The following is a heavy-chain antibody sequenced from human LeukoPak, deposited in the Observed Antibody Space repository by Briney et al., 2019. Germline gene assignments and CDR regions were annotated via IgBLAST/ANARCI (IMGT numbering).Heavy chain of an antibody. V-gene: IGHV1-3*01. CDR3: AMSVEMPPIPSFDY. CDR2: VSRANDP. D-gene: IGHD5-24*01. CDR1: GYIFTPHH. Sequence: ASVKVSCTTSGYIFTPHHIHWMRQAPGQGLELLGWVSRANDPEYSQKFQGRVVITRDASATTSHLELNSLRSEDTAIYYCAMSVEMPPIPSFDYWGQGTLVTVSS. J-gene: IGHJ4*02.